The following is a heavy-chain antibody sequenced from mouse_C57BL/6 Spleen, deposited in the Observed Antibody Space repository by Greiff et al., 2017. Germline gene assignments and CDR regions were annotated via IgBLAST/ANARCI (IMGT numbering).Heavy chain of an antibody. D-gene: IGHD2-5*01. J-gene: IGHJ4*01. CDR2: VDPSDSYT. Sequence: QVQLQQPGAELVMPGASVKLSCKASGYTFTSYWMHWVKQRPGQGLEWIGEVDPSDSYTNYNQKFKGKNTLTVDKSSSSAYMQLSRLTSEDAAVYYSATYSNYYCAMDYWGQGTSVTVSS. CDR1: GYTFTSYW. CDR3: ATYSNYYCAMDY. V-gene: IGHV1-69*01.